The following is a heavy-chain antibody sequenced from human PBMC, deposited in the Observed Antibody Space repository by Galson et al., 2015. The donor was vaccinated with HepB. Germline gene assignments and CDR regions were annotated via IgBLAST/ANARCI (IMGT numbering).Heavy chain of an antibody. CDR1: GFTFSSYA. V-gene: IGHV3-30-3*01. CDR2: ISYDGSNK. D-gene: IGHD2-2*01. Sequence: SLRLSCAASGFTFSSYAMHWVRQAPGKGLEWVAVISYDGSNKYYADSVKDRFTISRDNSKNTLYLQMNSLRAEDTAVYYCAREQNIVVVPAAIRRGTWFDPWGQGTLVTVSS. J-gene: IGHJ5*02. CDR3: AREQNIVVVPAAIRRGTWFDP.